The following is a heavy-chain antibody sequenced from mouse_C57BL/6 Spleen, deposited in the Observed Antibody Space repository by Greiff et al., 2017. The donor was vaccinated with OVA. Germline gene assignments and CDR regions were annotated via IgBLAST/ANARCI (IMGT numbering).Heavy chain of an antibody. V-gene: IGHV1-54*01. CDR2: INPGSGGT. CDR3: ARRLGAMDY. J-gene: IGHJ4*01. Sequence: QVQLKESGAELVRPGTSVKVSCKASGYAFTNYLIEWVKQRPGQGLEWIGVINPGSGGTNYNEKFKGKATLTADKSSSNAYMQLSSLTSEDSAVYFCARRLGAMDYWGQGTSVTVSS. CDR1: GYAFTNYL.